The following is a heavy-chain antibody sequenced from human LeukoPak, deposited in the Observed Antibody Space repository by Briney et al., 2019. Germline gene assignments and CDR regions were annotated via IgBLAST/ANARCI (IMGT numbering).Heavy chain of an antibody. CDR3: ARDLSPVDIVSTVLDH. CDR1: GFTFNTYN. CDR2: IGSTNTYK. Sequence: PGGSLRLSCGAPGFTFNTYNMNWVRQAPGRGLEWVSSIGSTNTYKEYSDSVKGRFTISRDNAKNSLYLQMSSLRAEDTAIYYCARDLSPVDIVSTVLDHWGHGTLVTVSS. D-gene: IGHD5/OR15-5a*01. J-gene: IGHJ4*01. V-gene: IGHV3-21*01.